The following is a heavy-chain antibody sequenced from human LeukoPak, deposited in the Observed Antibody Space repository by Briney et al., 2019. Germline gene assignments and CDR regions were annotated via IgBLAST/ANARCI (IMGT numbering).Heavy chain of an antibody. V-gene: IGHV3-15*01. CDR1: GFTFSNAW. CDR3: TTEQTARELSRLFDY. J-gene: IGHJ4*02. Sequence: GGSLTLFCAASGFTFSNAWMIWVRQAPGKGLEWLGCIKNKSDGGIRDYAAPVKRRLTIPREDYKKTPNEQMKSFKTEDIAVYYCTTEQTARELSRLFDYWGQGTLVTVSS. CDR2: IKNKSDGGIR. D-gene: IGHD1-26*01.